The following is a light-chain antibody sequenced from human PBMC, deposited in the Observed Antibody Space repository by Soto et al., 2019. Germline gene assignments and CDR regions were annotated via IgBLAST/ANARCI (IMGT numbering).Light chain of an antibody. V-gene: IGKV3-11*01. J-gene: IGKJ2*01. CDR1: HSVSSY. Sequence: EIVLTQSPATLSLSPGDRATLSCRASHSVSSYLAWYQQRPGQAPRILIYDVSNRATGIPARFSGSGSATDFHLTISSLEPEDFAIYFCQERNSRYTFGPGTKLEIK. CDR3: QERNSRYT. CDR2: DVS.